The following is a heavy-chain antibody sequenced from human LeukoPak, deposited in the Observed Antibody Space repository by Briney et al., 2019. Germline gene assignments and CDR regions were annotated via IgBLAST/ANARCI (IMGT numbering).Heavy chain of an antibody. D-gene: IGHD3-9*01. CDR3: AREGGYDILTGYQDY. V-gene: IGHV1-2*02. Sequence: ASVKVSCKASGYIFTTYFIHWVRQAPGQGLEWMGWVNPNNGDTNYVQKFQGRVTMTRDTSISTAYMELTRLRSDDTAVYYCAREGGYDILTGYQDYWGQGTLVTISS. CDR1: GYIFTTYF. J-gene: IGHJ4*02. CDR2: VNPNNGDT.